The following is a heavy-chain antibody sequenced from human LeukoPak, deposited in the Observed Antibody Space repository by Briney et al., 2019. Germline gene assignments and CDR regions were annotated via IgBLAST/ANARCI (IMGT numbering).Heavy chain of an antibody. CDR1: GFTFSSYS. CDR2: ISSLSGTI. V-gene: IGHV3-48*01. Sequence: GGSLRLSCATSGFTFSSYSMNWVRQAPGKGLEWVSYISSLSGTINYADSVKGRFIISRDNAKNSMFLQMNSLRAEDTAVYYCVRDQGGAVSYWGQGTLVTVSS. CDR3: VRDQGGAVSY. D-gene: IGHD3-16*01. J-gene: IGHJ4*02.